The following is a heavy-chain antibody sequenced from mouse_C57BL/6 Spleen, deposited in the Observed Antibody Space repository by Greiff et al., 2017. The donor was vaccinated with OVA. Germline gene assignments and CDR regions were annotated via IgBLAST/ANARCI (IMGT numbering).Heavy chain of an antibody. CDR3: TREDNYYGSSFWYFDV. D-gene: IGHD1-1*01. J-gene: IGHJ1*03. Sequence: QVQLQQSGAELVRPGASVTLSCKASGYTFTDYEMHWVKQTPVHGLEWIGAIDPETGGTAYNQKFKGKAILTADKSSSTAYMELRSLTSEDSAVYYCTREDNYYGSSFWYFDVWGTGTTVTVAS. CDR1: GYTFTDYE. CDR2: IDPETGGT. V-gene: IGHV1-15*01.